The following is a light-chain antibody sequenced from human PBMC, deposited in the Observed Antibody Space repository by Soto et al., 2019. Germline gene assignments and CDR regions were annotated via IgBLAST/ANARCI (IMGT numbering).Light chain of an antibody. J-gene: IGKJ4*01. CDR2: AAS. CDR1: QGISNY. Sequence: DIQMTQSPSSLSASVGDRVTITCRARQGISNYLDWYQQKPGKVPKLLIYAASTLQSGVPSRCSGSGSGTELTLTISSLQPEDVATYYCQKYNSAPLFGGGTKVEIQ. CDR3: QKYNSAPL. V-gene: IGKV1-27*01.